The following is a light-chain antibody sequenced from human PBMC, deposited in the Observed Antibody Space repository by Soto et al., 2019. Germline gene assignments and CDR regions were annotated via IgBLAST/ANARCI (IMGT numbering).Light chain of an antibody. J-gene: IGKJ1*01. CDR1: RDIGDR. V-gene: IGKV1-12*01. CDR3: LQAVIFPHP. Sequence: DIQMTQSPSSVSASVGDRVTITCRASRDIGDRLAWFRHKPGKAPQLLIQTASTLVREPPSRFSGSGSGTYFLLTINTLHPEDFATYYCLQAVIFPHPFGQGTK. CDR2: TAS.